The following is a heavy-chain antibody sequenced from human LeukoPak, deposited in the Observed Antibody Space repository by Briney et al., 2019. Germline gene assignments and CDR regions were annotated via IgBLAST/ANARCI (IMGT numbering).Heavy chain of an antibody. CDR2: IRSKAYGGTT. Sequence: GGSLRLSCTASGFTFGDYAMSWFRQAPGKGLEWVGFIRSKAYGGTTEYAASVKGRFTISRDDSKSIAYLQMNSLKTEDTAVYYCTSRSEDIVVVPAATFDYWGQGTLVTVSS. CDR3: TSRSEDIVVVPAATFDY. V-gene: IGHV3-49*03. CDR1: GFTFGDYA. D-gene: IGHD2-2*01. J-gene: IGHJ4*02.